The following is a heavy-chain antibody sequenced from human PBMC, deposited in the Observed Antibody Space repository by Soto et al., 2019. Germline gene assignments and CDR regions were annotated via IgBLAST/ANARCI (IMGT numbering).Heavy chain of an antibody. Sequence: VESLKISCKGSGYIFTSYWISWVRQMPVKGLEWMGRIDPSDSYTNYSPSFQGHVTISANKSISTAYLQWSGLKASDTAMYYCARRSDNMDVWGQGTTVTVSS. V-gene: IGHV5-10-1*01. J-gene: IGHJ6*02. CDR3: ARRSDNMDV. CDR1: GYIFTSYW. CDR2: IDPSDSYT.